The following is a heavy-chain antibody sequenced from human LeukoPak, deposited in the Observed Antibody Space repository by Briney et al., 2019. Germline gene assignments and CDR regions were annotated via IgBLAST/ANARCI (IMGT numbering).Heavy chain of an antibody. CDR1: GYTFTSYY. Sequence: GATVKVSCKASGYTFTSYYMHWVRQAPGQGLEWMGIINPSGGSTSYAQKFQGRVTMTRDTSTSTVYMELSSLRSEDTAVYYSARDLRWGYYFDYWGQGTPVTVSS. J-gene: IGHJ4*02. CDR2: INPSGGST. D-gene: IGHD4-23*01. V-gene: IGHV1-46*01. CDR3: ARDLRWGYYFDY.